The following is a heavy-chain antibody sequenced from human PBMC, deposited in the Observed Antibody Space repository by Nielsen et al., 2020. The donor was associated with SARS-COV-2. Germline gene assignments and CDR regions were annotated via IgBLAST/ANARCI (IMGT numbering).Heavy chain of an antibody. Sequence: SVKVSCKASGYSFTSYAMHWVWQAPGQRLEWMGGIIPIFGTANYAQKFQGRVTITADESTSTAYMELSSLRSEDTAVYYCATYYYDSSGYPQYYFDYWGQGTLVTVSS. D-gene: IGHD3-22*01. V-gene: IGHV1-69*13. CDR2: IIPIFGTA. CDR1: GYSFTSYA. CDR3: ATYYYDSSGYPQYYFDY. J-gene: IGHJ4*02.